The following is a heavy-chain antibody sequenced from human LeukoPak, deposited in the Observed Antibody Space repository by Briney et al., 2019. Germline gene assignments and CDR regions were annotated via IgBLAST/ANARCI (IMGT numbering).Heavy chain of an antibody. V-gene: IGHV3-53*01. D-gene: IGHD6-13*01. CDR1: GFTVSSNY. CDR3: ASSSWYRSAEFDY. J-gene: IGHJ4*02. Sequence: GGSLRLSCAASGFTVSSNYMSWVRQAPGKGLEWVSVIYSGGSTYYADSVKGRFTISRDNSKNTLYLQMNSLRAEDTAVYYCASSSWYRSAEFDYWGQGTLVTVSS. CDR2: IYSGGST.